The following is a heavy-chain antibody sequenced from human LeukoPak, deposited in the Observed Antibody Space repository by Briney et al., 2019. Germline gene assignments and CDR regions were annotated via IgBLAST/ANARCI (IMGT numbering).Heavy chain of an antibody. CDR2: IYPGDSDT. V-gene: IGHV5-51*01. CDR3: ARRTYRYYDSSGYSPGAFDI. CDR1: GYSFTSYW. J-gene: IGHJ3*02. D-gene: IGHD3-22*01. Sequence: GESLKISCKGSGYSFTSYWIGWVRQMPGKGLEWMGIIYPGDSDTRYSPSFQGRVTISADKSISTAYLQWSSLKASDTAMYYCARRTYRYYDSSGYSPGAFDIWGQGTMVTVSS.